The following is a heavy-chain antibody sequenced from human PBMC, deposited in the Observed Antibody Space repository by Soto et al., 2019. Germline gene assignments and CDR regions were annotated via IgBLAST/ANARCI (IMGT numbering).Heavy chain of an antibody. CDR2: IYWDDDK. CDR1: GFSLSTSGVG. Sequence: QITLKESGPTLVKPTQTLTLTCTFSGFSLSTSGVGVGWIRQPPGKALEWLALIYWDDDKRYSPSLKSRLTITKDTSNNQVVLTMTNMDPVDTATYYCARQLAFWSGLGFRFYPWGQGTLVTFSS. CDR3: ARQLAFWSGLGFRFYP. J-gene: IGHJ5*02. D-gene: IGHD3-3*01. V-gene: IGHV2-5*02.